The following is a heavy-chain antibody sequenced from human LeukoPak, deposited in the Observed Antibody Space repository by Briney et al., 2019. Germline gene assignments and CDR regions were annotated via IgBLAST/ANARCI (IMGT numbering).Heavy chain of an antibody. CDR3: ARDDSGIDAFDI. CDR2: IYYSGST. CDR1: GGSISSYY. Sequence: SETLSLTCTVSGGSISSYYWSWIRQPPGKGLEWIGYIYYSGSTNYNPSLKRRVTISVDTSKNQFSLKLRSVTAADTAVYYCARDDSGIDAFDIWGQGTMVTVSS. V-gene: IGHV4-59*01. D-gene: IGHD3-10*01. J-gene: IGHJ3*02.